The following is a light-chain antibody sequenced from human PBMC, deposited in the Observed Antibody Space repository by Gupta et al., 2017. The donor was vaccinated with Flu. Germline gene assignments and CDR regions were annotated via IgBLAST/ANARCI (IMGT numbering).Light chain of an antibody. CDR1: QNLLHSNRYNY. J-gene: IGKJ4*01. Sequence: DIVMTQSPLSPLAAPGGPASIPCRSNQNLLHSNRYNYFDWYLQQPGQSPQCLLYLGSTRAAGGPDRISGSGSGKAFTLKISRVEADDVGVYYCRKTLQTPRTFGEGTNVEIK. V-gene: IGKV2-28*01. CDR3: RKTLQTPRT. CDR2: LGS.